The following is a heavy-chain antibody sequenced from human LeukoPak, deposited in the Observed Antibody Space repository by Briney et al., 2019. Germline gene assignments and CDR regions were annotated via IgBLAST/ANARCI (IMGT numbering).Heavy chain of an antibody. CDR3: ARERGGTKKGGFDI. J-gene: IGHJ3*02. CDR1: GFTFSYHD. Sequence: GGSLRLSCAASGFTFSYHDMHWVRQAPGKGLEFVSSIGAEGTIAFYANSVKGRFTISRDNSKSTMHLQMGGLRPEDSAVYYCARERGGTKKGGFDIWGQGTVVTVSS. V-gene: IGHV3-64*01. CDR2: IGAEGTIA. D-gene: IGHD1-14*01.